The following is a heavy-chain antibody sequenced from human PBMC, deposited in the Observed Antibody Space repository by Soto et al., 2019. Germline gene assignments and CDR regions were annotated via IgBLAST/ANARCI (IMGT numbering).Heavy chain of an antibody. CDR1: GFTFSSYG. CDR2: IWYDGSNK. D-gene: IGHD6-6*01. J-gene: IGHJ6*03. CDR3: ARDAVIAAPPGDYYYMEV. V-gene: IGHV3-33*01. Sequence: PGGSLRLSCAASGFTFSSYGMHWVRQAPGKGLEWVAVIWYDGSNKYYADSVKGRFTISRDNSKNTLYLQMNSLRAEDTAVYYCARDAVIAAPPGDYYYMEVWGKGTTVTVSS.